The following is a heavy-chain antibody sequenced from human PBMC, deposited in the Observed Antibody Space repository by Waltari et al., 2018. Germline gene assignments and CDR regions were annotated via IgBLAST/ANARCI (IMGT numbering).Heavy chain of an antibody. J-gene: IGHJ6*03. CDR3: ARERGPGIAAAGTRVHYYYYYYMDV. D-gene: IGHD6-13*01. V-gene: IGHV4-31*03. Sequence: QVQLQESGPGLVKPSQTLSLTCTVSGGSISSGGYYWSWIRQHPGKGLEWIGYIYYSGSTYYNPSLKSRVTISVDTSKNQFSLKLSSVTAADTAVYYCARERGPGIAAAGTRVHYYYYYYMDVWGKGTTVTVSS. CDR1: GGSISSGGYY. CDR2: IYYSGST.